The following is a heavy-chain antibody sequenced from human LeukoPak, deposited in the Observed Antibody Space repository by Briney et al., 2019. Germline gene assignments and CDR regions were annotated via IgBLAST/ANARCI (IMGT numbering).Heavy chain of an antibody. CDR2: IRYDGSNK. CDR3: ARDGPGGVVVITYFDY. J-gene: IGHJ4*02. D-gene: IGHD3-22*01. Sequence: GGSLRLSCAASGFTFSSYGMHWVRQAPGKGLEWVAFIRYDGSNKYYADSVKGRFTISRDNSKNTLYLQMNSLRAEDTAVYYCARDGPGGVVVITYFDYWGQGTLVTVSS. CDR1: GFTFSSYG. V-gene: IGHV3-30*02.